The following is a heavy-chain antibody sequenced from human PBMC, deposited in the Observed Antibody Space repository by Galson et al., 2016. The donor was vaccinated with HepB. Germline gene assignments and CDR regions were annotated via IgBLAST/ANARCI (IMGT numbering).Heavy chain of an antibody. CDR2: IYYTGTP. D-gene: IGHD2-21*02. V-gene: IGHV4-39*01. CDR3: ASDLVVATVPRPLNF. CDR1: GGSINRNDYY. Sequence: SETLSLTCVVSGGSINRNDYYWGWIRQSPGKGLEWLGSIYYTGTPYYNPSLESRVIISIDTSKNQFSLKLRSVTAADTAIYYCASDLVVATVPRPLNFWGQGTLVTVSS. J-gene: IGHJ4*02.